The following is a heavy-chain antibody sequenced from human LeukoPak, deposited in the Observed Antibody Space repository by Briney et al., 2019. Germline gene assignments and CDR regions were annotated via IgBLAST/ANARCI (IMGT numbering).Heavy chain of an antibody. V-gene: IGHV1-2*02. D-gene: IGHD3-22*01. Sequence: ASVKVSCKASGYTFIAYYMHWVRQAPGQGLEWMGWINPYSGGTNYAQKFQGRVTMTRDTSINTAYMELSSLRSDDMGIYYCARAYKRDSTGPLGYWGQGTLVTVSS. J-gene: IGHJ4*02. CDR2: INPYSGGT. CDR1: GYTFIAYY. CDR3: ARAYKRDSTGPLGY.